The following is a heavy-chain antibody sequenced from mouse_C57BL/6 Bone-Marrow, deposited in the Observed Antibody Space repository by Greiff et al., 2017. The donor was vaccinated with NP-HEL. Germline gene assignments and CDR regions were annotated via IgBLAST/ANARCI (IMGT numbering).Heavy chain of an antibody. V-gene: IGHV1-26*01. CDR3: ASRGDHAWFAY. CDR1: GYTFTDYY. CDR2: INPNNGGT. J-gene: IGHJ3*01. D-gene: IGHD3-3*01. Sequence: VQLQQSGPELVKPGASVKISCKASGYTFTDYYMNWVKQSHGKSLEWIGDINPNNGGTSYNQKFKGKATLTVDKSSSTAYMELRSLTSEDSAVYYCASRGDHAWFAYWGQGTLVTVSA.